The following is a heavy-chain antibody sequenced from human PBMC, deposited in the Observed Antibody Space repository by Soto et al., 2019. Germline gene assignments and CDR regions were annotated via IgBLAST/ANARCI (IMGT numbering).Heavy chain of an antibody. V-gene: IGHV6-1*01. CDR1: GDSVSSNSAA. CDR3: TGQSVAGAIDY. J-gene: IGHJ4*02. CDR2: TYYRSKWYH. D-gene: IGHD6-19*01. Sequence: SQTLSLTCAISGDSVSSNSAAWSWIRQSPSRGLEWLGRTYYRSKWYHGYAVSVKSRITINPDTSKNQFSLQLSSVTPEDTGVYYCTGQSVAGAIDYWGQGTPVTVPS.